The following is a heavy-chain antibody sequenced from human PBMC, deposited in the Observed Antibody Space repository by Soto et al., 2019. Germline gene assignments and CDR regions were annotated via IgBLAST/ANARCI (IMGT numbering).Heavy chain of an antibody. Sequence: QVQLQESGPGLVKPSETLSLTCTVSGGSISSYYWSWIRQPPGKGLEWIGYIYYSGSTNYNPSLKSRVTISVDTSKNQFSLKLSSVTAADTAVYYCARDANWGLDYWGQGTLVTVSS. J-gene: IGHJ4*02. CDR3: ARDANWGLDY. V-gene: IGHV4-59*01. CDR2: IYYSGST. CDR1: GGSISSYY. D-gene: IGHD7-27*01.